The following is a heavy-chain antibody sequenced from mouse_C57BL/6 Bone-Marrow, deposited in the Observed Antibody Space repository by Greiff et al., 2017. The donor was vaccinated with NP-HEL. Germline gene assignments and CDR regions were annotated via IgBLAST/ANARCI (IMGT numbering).Heavy chain of an antibody. CDR1: GYTFTSYW. V-gene: IGHV1-55*01. J-gene: IGHJ4*01. CDR3: ANKLTLYWYAMDY. CDR2: IYPGSGST. D-gene: IGHD1-1*01. Sequence: QVQLKQPGAELVKPGASVKMSCKASGYTFTSYWITWVKQRPGQGLEWIGDIYPGSGSTNYNEKFKSKATLTVDTSSSTAYMQLSSLTSEDSAVYYCANKLTLYWYAMDYWGQGTTVTVSS.